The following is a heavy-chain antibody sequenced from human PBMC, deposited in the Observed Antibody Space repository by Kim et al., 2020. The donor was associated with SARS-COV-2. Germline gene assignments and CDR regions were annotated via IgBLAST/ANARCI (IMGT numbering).Heavy chain of an antibody. CDR1: GFTFSSYA. CDR3: AKDTSRLLWFGEPPGFDYGMDV. J-gene: IGHJ6*02. CDR2: ISGSGGST. Sequence: GGSLRLSCAASGFTFSSYAMSWVRQAPGKGLEWVSAISGSGGSTYYADSVKGRFTISRDNSKNTLYLQMNSLRAEDTAVYYCAKDTSRLLWFGEPPGFDYGMDVWGQGTTVTVSS. V-gene: IGHV3-23*01. D-gene: IGHD3-10*01.